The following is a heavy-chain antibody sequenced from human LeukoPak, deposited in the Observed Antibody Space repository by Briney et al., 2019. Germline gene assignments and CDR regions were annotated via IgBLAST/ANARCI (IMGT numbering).Heavy chain of an antibody. CDR2: INPSGGST. CDR3: ARVPRTRPAGYY. CDR1: GYTFTSYY. J-gene: IGHJ4*02. D-gene: IGHD2-2*01. Sequence: ASVKVSCKASGYTFTSYYMHWVRQAPGQGLEWMGIINPSGGSTSYAQKFQGRVTMTRDMSTSTVYMELSSLRSEDTAVYYCARVPRTRPAGYYWGQGTLVTVSS. V-gene: IGHV1-46*01.